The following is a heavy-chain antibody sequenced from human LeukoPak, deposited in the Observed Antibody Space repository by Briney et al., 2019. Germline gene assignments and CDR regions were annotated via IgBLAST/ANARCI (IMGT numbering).Heavy chain of an antibody. CDR2: IYTSGST. Sequence: KPSETLSLTCTVSGGSISSYYWSWIRQPAGKGLEWIGRIYTSGSTNYNPSLKSRVTMSVDTSKNQFSLKLSSVTAADTAVYYCARPLYSGSYYGAFDIWGQGTMVTVSS. D-gene: IGHD1-26*01. J-gene: IGHJ3*02. CDR1: GGSISSYY. CDR3: ARPLYSGSYYGAFDI. V-gene: IGHV4-4*07.